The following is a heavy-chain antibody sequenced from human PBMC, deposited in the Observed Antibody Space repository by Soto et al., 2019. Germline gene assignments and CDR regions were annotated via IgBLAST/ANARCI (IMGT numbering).Heavy chain of an antibody. Sequence: EVQLVESGGGLVQPGGSLRLSCVASEFTFSSYEMNWVRQAPGKGLEWVSYISSSATTIYYTDSVKGRFTISRDNAKKSLYLQMNGLRAEDTAVYYCVRFGGAAAGPGDYWGQGTLVTVSS. V-gene: IGHV3-48*03. CDR3: VRFGGAAAGPGDY. D-gene: IGHD6-13*01. CDR1: EFTFSSYE. J-gene: IGHJ4*02. CDR2: ISSSATTI.